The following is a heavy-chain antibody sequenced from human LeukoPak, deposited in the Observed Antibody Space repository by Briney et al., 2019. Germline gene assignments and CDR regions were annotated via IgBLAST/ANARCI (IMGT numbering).Heavy chain of an antibody. Sequence: GGSLRLSCAVSGFTFSNAWMSWVRQAPEKGLEWVGRIKSKTDGGTTDYAAPVKGRFTISRDDSKNTLYLQMNSLKTADTALYYCTTHLYSGSYSDYWGQGTLVTVSS. J-gene: IGHJ4*02. V-gene: IGHV3-15*01. D-gene: IGHD1-26*01. CDR3: TTHLYSGSYSDY. CDR1: GFTFSNAW. CDR2: IKSKTDGGTT.